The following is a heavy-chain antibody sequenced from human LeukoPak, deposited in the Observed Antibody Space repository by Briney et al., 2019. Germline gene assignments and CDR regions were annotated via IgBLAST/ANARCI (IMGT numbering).Heavy chain of an antibody. CDR1: GYTFTSSD. Sequence: ASVKVSCKASGYTFTSSDINWVRQATGQGLEWMGWMNPNSGNTGYAQKFQGRLTMTRNTPISTAYMELSSLRSEDTAVYYCARGAYYDSSGYYYYNAFDIWGQGTMVTVSS. V-gene: IGHV1-8*01. CDR2: MNPNSGNT. CDR3: ARGAYYDSSGYYYYNAFDI. J-gene: IGHJ3*02. D-gene: IGHD3-22*01.